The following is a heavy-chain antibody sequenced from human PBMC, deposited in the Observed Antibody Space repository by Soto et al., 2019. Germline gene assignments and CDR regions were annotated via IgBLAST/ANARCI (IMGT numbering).Heavy chain of an antibody. V-gene: IGHV4-39*01. J-gene: IGHJ4*02. CDR1: GGSISSSSYY. D-gene: IGHD3-9*01. CDR2: IYYSGST. CDR3: ATNDILTGYYRPWYFDY. Sequence: PSETLSLTCTVSGGSISSSSYYWGWIRQPPGKGLEWIGSIYYSGSTYYNPSLKSRVTISVDTSKNQFSLKLSSVTAADTAVYYCATNDILTGYYRPWYFDYWGQGTLVTVSS.